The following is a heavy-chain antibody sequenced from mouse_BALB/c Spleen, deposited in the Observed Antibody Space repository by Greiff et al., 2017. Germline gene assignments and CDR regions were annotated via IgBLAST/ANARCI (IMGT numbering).Heavy chain of an antibody. CDR2: IYPSDSYT. V-gene: IGHV1-69*02. D-gene: IGHD2-1*01. J-gene: IGHJ4*01. Sequence: QVQLQQPGAELVRPGASVKLSCKASGYTFTSYWINWVKQRPGQGLEWIGNIYPSDSYTNYNQKFKDKATLTVDKSSSTAYMQLSSPTSEDSAVYYCARENGNYVGAMDYWGQGTSVTVSS. CDR3: ARENGNYVGAMDY. CDR1: GYTFTSYW.